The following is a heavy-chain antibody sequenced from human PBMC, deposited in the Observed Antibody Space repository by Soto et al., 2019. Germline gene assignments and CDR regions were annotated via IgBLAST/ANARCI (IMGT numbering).Heavy chain of an antibody. J-gene: IGHJ3*02. D-gene: IGHD2-21*01. Sequence: ASVKPSCKASGDTFTSYGISWVRQAPGQGLEWMGWISAYNGNTNYAQKLQGRVTMTTDTSTSTAYMGLRSLRSDDTAVYYCAREGQAYCGGDCYSDAFDIWGRGTIVTVSS. CDR2: ISAYNGNT. V-gene: IGHV1-18*01. CDR1: GDTFTSYG. CDR3: AREGQAYCGGDCYSDAFDI.